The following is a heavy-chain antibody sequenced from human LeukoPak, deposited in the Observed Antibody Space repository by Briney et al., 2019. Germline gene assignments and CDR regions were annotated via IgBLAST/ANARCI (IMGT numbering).Heavy chain of an antibody. CDR2: ISTSGDGT. Sequence: GGSLRLSCAAFGFTFSSHGMSWVRQTPGKGLEWVSSISTSGDGTVYADSVKGRVTISRDNSKNTLYLQMYSLRAEDTAVYSCAKNLLGSGAYSWYFDLWGRGTLVTVSS. D-gene: IGHD1-26*01. J-gene: IGHJ2*01. CDR3: AKNLLGSGAYSWYFDL. CDR1: GFTFSSHG. V-gene: IGHV3-23*01.